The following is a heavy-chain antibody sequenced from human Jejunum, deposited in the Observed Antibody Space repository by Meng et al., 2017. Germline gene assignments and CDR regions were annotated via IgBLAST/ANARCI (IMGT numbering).Heavy chain of an antibody. V-gene: IGHV1-2*02. J-gene: IGHJ4*02. CDR3: ARLLSFVETRDS. D-gene: IGHD5-18*01. CDR2: INPKSGGT. Sequence: ASVKVSCKASGYTFTGSYLHWVRQAPGQGLELMGWINPKSGGTNYAQKFQGRVTMTWDTSITTAYMELSGLRSDDTAVYYCARLLSFVETRDSWGQGTLVTGYS. CDR1: GYTFTGSY.